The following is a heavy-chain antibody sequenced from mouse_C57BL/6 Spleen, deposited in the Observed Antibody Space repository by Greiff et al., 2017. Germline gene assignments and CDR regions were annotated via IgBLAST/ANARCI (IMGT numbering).Heavy chain of an antibody. CDR3: ARHSGVGDYFDY. D-gene: IGHD1-3*01. Sequence: EVKVVESGGDLVKPGGSLKLSCAASGFTFSSYGMSWVRQTPDKRLEWVATISSGGSYTYYPDSVKGRFTISRDNAKNTLYLQVSSLKSEDTAMYYCARHSGVGDYFDYGGQGTTLTVSS. CDR2: ISSGGSYT. J-gene: IGHJ2*01. CDR1: GFTFSSYG. V-gene: IGHV5-6*01.